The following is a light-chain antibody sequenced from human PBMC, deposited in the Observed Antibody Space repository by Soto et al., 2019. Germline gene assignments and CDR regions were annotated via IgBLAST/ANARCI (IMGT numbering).Light chain of an antibody. J-gene: IGLJ2*01. CDR3: AAWDDSLSGVL. CDR2: RND. CDR1: TSNIGSNY. Sequence: QSALTQPPSASGTPGQRVTISCSGSTSNIGSNYVYWYRQLPGTAPKLLIYRNDQRPSGVPDRFSGSKSGTSTSLSISGLRSEDEADYHCAAWDDSLSGVLFGGGTKLTVL. V-gene: IGLV1-47*01.